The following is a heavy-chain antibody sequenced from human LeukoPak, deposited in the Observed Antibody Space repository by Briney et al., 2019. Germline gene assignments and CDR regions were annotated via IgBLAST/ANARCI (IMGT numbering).Heavy chain of an antibody. Sequence: SGPTLVNPTETLTLTCTVSGFSLSNARMGVSWIRQPPGKALEWLAHTFSNDEKSYSTSLKSRLTISKDTSKSQVVLTMTNMDPVDTATYYCARIKVVYDSSGYFGYYFDYWGQGTLVTVSS. J-gene: IGHJ4*02. V-gene: IGHV2-26*01. D-gene: IGHD3-22*01. CDR1: GFSLSNARMG. CDR2: TFSNDEK. CDR3: ARIKVVYDSSGYFGYYFDY.